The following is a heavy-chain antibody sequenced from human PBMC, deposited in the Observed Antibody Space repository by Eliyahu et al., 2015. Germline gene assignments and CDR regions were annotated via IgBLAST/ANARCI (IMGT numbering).Heavy chain of an antibody. Sequence: QVTLKESGPVLVKPTETLTLTCTVSGFSLSNARMGVSWIRQPPGKALEWLAHIFSNDEKKSSTSPQNRLTISKDTSKSQVVLTMTNMDPVDTATYYCARLMYYDFWSGYSRWFDPWGQGTLVTVSS. CDR1: GFSLSNARMG. V-gene: IGHV2-26*01. CDR3: ARLMYYDFWSGYSRWFDP. J-gene: IGHJ5*02. D-gene: IGHD3-3*01. CDR2: IFSNDEK.